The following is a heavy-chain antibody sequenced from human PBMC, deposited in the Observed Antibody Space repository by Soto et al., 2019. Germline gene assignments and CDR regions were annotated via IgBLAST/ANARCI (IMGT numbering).Heavy chain of an antibody. D-gene: IGHD3-3*01. CDR1: GYPVTAYY. CDR2: INPATGAA. J-gene: IGHJ3*02. V-gene: IGHV1-2*02. Sequence: QLHLVQSGAVVKKPGASVTVSCSASGYPVTAYYMHWVRQAPGRGLEWMGGINPATGAAKYTQTFQGRVTMPRDTSTTTVFMELSGITSADTAVFYCARGGGVGVAGSAAFDMWGQGTLVTVSS. CDR3: ARGGGVGVAGSAAFDM.